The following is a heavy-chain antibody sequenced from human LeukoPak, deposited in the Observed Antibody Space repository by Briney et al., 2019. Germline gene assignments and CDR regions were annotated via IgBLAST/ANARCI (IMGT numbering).Heavy chain of an antibody. CDR3: ARDSGYSYADDY. D-gene: IGHD5-18*01. J-gene: IGHJ4*02. CDR1: GFTFRSYA. V-gene: IGHV3-48*02. Sequence: GGSLRLSCAASGFTFRSYAMQWVRQAPGKGLEWVSYITYNSGTIFYADSVKGRFTISRDNAKDSLYLQMSSLRDEDTAVYYCARDSGYSYADDYWGQGTLVIVSS. CDR2: ITYNSGTI.